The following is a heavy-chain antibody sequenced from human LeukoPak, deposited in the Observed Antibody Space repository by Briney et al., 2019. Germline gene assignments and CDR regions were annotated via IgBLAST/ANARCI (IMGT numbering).Heavy chain of an antibody. Sequence: GGSLRLSCAASGFTFSNYWMTWVRQAPGKGLEWVANIKEDGSDKYYVDSVKDRFTISRDNAKNSLYLQMNSLRVEDTAVYFCARGQWRLFDYWGQGTLVTVSS. V-gene: IGHV3-7*04. J-gene: IGHJ4*02. CDR2: IKEDGSDK. CDR3: ARGQWRLFDY. CDR1: GFTFSNYW. D-gene: IGHD2-21*02.